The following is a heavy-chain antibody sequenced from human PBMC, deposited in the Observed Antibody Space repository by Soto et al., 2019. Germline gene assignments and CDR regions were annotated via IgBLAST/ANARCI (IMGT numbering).Heavy chain of an antibody. CDR1: GQSFSGHS. V-gene: IGHV4-34*01. Sequence: QVQLQQWGAGLVKPSETLSLSCAVYGQSFSGHSWAWIRQPPGKGLEWIGEINESGSTYYNPSLKGPVTISTDTSKNQFSLKLSSVSAADTAAYFCARGSGIVALPGELEDVKYDYWGQGTLVNVSS. CDR2: INESGST. J-gene: IGHJ4*02. CDR3: ARGSGIVALPGELEDVKYDY. D-gene: IGHD1-1*01.